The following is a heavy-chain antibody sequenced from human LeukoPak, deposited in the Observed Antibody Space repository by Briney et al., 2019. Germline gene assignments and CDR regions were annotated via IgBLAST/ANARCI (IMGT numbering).Heavy chain of an antibody. D-gene: IGHD7-27*01. CDR1: GFTFSSYA. V-gene: IGHV3-30-3*01. CDR2: ISYDGSNK. Sequence: GGSLRLSCAASGFTFSSYAMHWVRQAPGKGLEWVAVISYDGSNKCYADSVKGRLTISRDNSKNTLYLQMNSLRAEDTAVYYCSWGSTYFDYWGQGTLVTVSS. CDR3: SWGSTYFDY. J-gene: IGHJ4*02.